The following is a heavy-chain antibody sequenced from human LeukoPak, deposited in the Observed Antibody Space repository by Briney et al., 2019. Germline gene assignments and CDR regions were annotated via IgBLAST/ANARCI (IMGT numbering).Heavy chain of an antibody. CDR1: GYTFTGYY. CDR2: INPNSGGT. CDR3: AREMAYCSSTSCPRGYYYYGMDV. Sequence: ASVKVSCKASGYTFTGYYMHWVRQAPGQGLEWMGWINPNSGGTNYAQKFQGWVTMTRDTSISTAYMELSRLRSDDTAVYYCAREMAYCSSTSCPRGYYYYGMDVWGQGTTVTVSS. J-gene: IGHJ6*02. V-gene: IGHV1-2*04. D-gene: IGHD2-2*01.